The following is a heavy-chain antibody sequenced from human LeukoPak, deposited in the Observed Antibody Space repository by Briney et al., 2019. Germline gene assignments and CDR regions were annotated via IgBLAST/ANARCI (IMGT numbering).Heavy chain of an antibody. Sequence: GGSLRLSCAASGFTFSSYWMHWVRQVSGKGLVWVSRISSDGTSSIYADSVKGRFTVSRDNAKNTLYLQMSSLRAEDTAVYYCARDVGSGWNWGQGTLVTVSS. J-gene: IGHJ4*02. V-gene: IGHV3-74*01. CDR3: ARDVGSGWN. CDR2: ISSDGTSS. D-gene: IGHD6-19*01. CDR1: GFTFSSYW.